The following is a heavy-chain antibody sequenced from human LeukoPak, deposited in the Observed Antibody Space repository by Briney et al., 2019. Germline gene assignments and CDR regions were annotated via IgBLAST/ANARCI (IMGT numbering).Heavy chain of an antibody. CDR3: ARDGVSVVPEFDF. CDR1: GYTFSDYY. D-gene: IGHD2-15*01. CDR2: IYCKDGVT. Sequence: GASVKVSCKASGYTFSDYYIYWLRQAPGQGLEWMGWIYCKDGVTKYAEIFEGRVTMTRDTSIDTVYMELRGPTSDDTAVFYCARDGVSVVPEFDFWGQGTLVTVSS. J-gene: IGHJ4*02. V-gene: IGHV1-2*02.